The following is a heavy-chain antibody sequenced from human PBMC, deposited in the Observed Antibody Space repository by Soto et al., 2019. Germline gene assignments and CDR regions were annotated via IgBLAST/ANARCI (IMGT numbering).Heavy chain of an antibody. J-gene: IGHJ4*02. CDR2: IVVGSGNT. CDR3: AARYSGSWGYCDY. D-gene: IGHD6-13*01. V-gene: IGHV1-58*02. CDR1: GFTFTSSA. Sequence: QMQLVQSGPEVKKPGTSVKVSCKASGFTFTSSAMQWVRQARGQRLEWIGWIVVGSGNTNYAQKCQERVSVAGEGSRSGADMERGSLRSGETAVYYCAARYSGSWGYCDYWGQGTLVTVSS.